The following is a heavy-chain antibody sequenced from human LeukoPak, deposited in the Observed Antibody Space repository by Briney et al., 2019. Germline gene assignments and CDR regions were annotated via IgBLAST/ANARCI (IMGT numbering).Heavy chain of an antibody. V-gene: IGHV3-23*01. CDR2: ISGSGGAT. CDR3: AKDRIGVLPDAFDI. D-gene: IGHD3-3*01. Sequence: GGSLRLSCAASGFTFSSYAMTWVRQAPGKGLEWVSGISGSGGATYYADSVQGRFTTSRDNSRNILYLQMNSLRDEDTALYYCAKDRIGVLPDAFDIWGQGTMVTVSS. J-gene: IGHJ3*02. CDR1: GFTFSSYA.